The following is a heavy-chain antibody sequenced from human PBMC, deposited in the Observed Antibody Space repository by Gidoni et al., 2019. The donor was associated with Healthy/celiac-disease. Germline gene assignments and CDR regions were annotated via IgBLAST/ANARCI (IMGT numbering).Heavy chain of an antibody. D-gene: IGHD1-7*01. J-gene: IGHJ3*02. Sequence: EVQLVESGGGLVKPGGSLRLSCAASGFTFSSYSMNWVRQAPGKGLEWASSISSSSSYIYYADSVKGRFTISRDNAKNSLYLQMNSLRAEDTAVYYCARAAGTTAFDIWGQGTMVTVSS. CDR1: GFTFSSYS. CDR3: ARAAGTTAFDI. CDR2: ISSSSSYI. V-gene: IGHV3-21*01.